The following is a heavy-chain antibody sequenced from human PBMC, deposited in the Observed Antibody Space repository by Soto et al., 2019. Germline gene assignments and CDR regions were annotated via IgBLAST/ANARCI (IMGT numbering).Heavy chain of an antibody. CDR1: GFTFSSYG. Sequence: QVQLQESGGGVVQPGRSLRLSCTASGFTFSSYGMHWVRQAPGKGLEWVAVISYDGRNKFYADSVKGRFTISRDNSKNTLDLQMNSLRGEESALYYCAKDRHDWNRIGYFDYWGQGTLVTVSA. CDR2: ISYDGRNK. CDR3: AKDRHDWNRIGYFDY. D-gene: IGHD1-1*01. V-gene: IGHV3-30*18. J-gene: IGHJ4*02.